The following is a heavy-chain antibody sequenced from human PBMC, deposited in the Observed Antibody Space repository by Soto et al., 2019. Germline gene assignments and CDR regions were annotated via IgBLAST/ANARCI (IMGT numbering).Heavy chain of an antibody. J-gene: IGHJ4*02. V-gene: IGHV3-74*01. Sequence: GGSLRLACVASGFTFSPFWMSWVRQAPGKGPVWVSRINSDGNNEHYADSVKDRFTISRDNSKNTLYLQMDSLRAEDTAVYYCARDKITGILDYWGQGTLVTVSS. CDR2: INSDGNNE. CDR1: GFTFSPFW. D-gene: IGHD1-20*01. CDR3: ARDKITGILDY.